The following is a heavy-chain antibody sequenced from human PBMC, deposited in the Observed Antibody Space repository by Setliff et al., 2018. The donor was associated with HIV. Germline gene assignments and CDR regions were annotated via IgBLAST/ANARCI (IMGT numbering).Heavy chain of an antibody. CDR2: IHESGST. CDR1: GGSISSSSYY. Sequence: SETLSLTCTVSGGSISSSSYYWGWIRQPPGKGLEWIGSIHESGSTHYNPSLKSRLTISVDTSTNKFSLKLSSVTAADTAVYYCARLRGLNLEPFDYWGQGTLVTVSS. J-gene: IGHJ4*02. CDR3: ARLRGLNLEPFDY. V-gene: IGHV4-39*01. D-gene: IGHD1-1*01.